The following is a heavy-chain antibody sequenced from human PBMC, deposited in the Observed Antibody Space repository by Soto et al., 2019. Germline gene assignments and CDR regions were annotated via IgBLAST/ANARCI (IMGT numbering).Heavy chain of an antibody. V-gene: IGHV1-3*05. Sequence: QVQLVQSGAEEKKPGASVKVSCKASGYTFTSYAMHWVRQAPGQRLEWMGWINAGNGNTKYSQKFQGRVTITRDTSTSTTELELSSLRSEETAVYYCARGITLPTPLDYWGQGTLVTVSS. J-gene: IGHJ4*02. CDR1: GYTFTSYA. D-gene: IGHD1-20*01. CDR2: INAGNGNT. CDR3: ARGITLPTPLDY.